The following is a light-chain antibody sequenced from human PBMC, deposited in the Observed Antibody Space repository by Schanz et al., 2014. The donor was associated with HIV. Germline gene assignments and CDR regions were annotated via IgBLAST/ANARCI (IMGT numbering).Light chain of an antibody. CDR1: QSVSSSS. CDR2: DAS. Sequence: EIVMTQSPATLSLSPGERATLSCRASQSVSSSSLAWYQQKPGQAPRLLIYDASNRATGIPARFSGSGSGTDFTLTISSLEPEDFAVYYCQYFGNSGGTFGGGTKVEIK. J-gene: IGKJ4*01. CDR3: QYFGNSGGT. V-gene: IGKV3-20*01.